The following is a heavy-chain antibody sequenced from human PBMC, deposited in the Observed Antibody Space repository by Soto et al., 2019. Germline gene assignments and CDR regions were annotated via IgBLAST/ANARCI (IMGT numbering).Heavy chain of an antibody. Sequence: GASVKVSCKASGYTFSRYTLHWVRQAPGQGLEWMGWVNTVNGNTGYSLKFQGRVTISRDTSASTVYMELSSLTSEDTATYYCAREAYYNVLNCFDYWGQGALVTVSS. CDR3: AREAYYNVLNCFDY. CDR2: VNTVNGNT. V-gene: IGHV1-3*04. D-gene: IGHD2-21*01. J-gene: IGHJ4*02. CDR1: GYTFSRYT.